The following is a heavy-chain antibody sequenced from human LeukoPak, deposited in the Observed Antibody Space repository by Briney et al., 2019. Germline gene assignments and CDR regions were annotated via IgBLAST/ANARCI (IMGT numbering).Heavy chain of an antibody. V-gene: IGHV3-30*18. CDR3: AKLATTVTTPIDY. Sequence: GGSLRLSCAASGFTFSSYGMHWVRQAPGKGLEWVAVISYDGSNKYYADSVKGRFTISRDNSKNTLYLQMNSPRAEDTAVYYCAKLATTVTTPIDYWGQGTLVTVSS. D-gene: IGHD4-17*01. CDR2: ISYDGSNK. J-gene: IGHJ4*02. CDR1: GFTFSSYG.